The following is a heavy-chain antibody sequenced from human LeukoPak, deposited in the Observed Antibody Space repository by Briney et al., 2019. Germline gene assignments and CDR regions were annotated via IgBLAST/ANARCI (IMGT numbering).Heavy chain of an antibody. D-gene: IGHD6-6*01. J-gene: IGHJ6*03. CDR3: ARGDSSSSYYYYYYMDV. CDR2: IYYSGST. CDR1: GGSVSSHY. Sequence: SETLSLTCTVSGGSVSSHYWIWIRQPPGKGLEWIGYIYYSGSTNYNPSLKSRVTISVDTSKNQFSLKLSSVTAADTAVYYCARGDSSSSYYYYYYMDVWGKGTTVTVSS. V-gene: IGHV4-59*02.